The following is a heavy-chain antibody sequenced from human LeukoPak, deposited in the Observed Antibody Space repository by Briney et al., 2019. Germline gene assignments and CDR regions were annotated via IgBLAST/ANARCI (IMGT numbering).Heavy chain of an antibody. J-gene: IGHJ4*02. CDR3: ARQATNSPVDY. D-gene: IGHD2/OR15-2a*01. CDR2: INPDGGTT. V-gene: IGHV3-74*01. Sequence: GGSLRLSCAASGFGFSSFWMHWVRQAPGKGLVWVSRINPDGGTTAYADSVKGRFTISRDNAKNTLYLQMNSLRAEDTAVYYCARQATNSPVDYLGQGTLVTVSS. CDR1: GFGFSSFW.